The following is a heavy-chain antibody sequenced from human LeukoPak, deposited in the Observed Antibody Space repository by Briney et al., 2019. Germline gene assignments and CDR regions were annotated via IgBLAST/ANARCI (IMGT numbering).Heavy chain of an antibody. D-gene: IGHD4-17*01. CDR1: GYTFTTYA. CDR2: INAGNGNT. CDR3: ARPDYGDTPPRY. V-gene: IGHV1-3*01. J-gene: IGHJ4*02. Sequence: ASVKVSCKASGYTFTTYAMHWVRQAPGQRLEWMGWINAGNGNTKYSQKFQGRVTITSDTSASTAYMELSSLRSEDTAVYYCARPDYGDTPPRYWGQGTPVTVSS.